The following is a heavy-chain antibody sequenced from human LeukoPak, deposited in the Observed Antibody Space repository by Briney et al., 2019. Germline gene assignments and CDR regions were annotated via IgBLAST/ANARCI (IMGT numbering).Heavy chain of an antibody. Sequence: GGSLRLSCAASGFTFSSYWMHWVRQAPGKGLVWVSRINSDGSSTNYADSVKGRFTISRDNAKNSLYLQMNSLRAEDTAVYYCARGTDWELPNYFDYWGQGTLVTVSS. D-gene: IGHD1-26*01. CDR1: GFTFSSYW. V-gene: IGHV3-74*01. J-gene: IGHJ4*02. CDR3: ARGTDWELPNYFDY. CDR2: INSDGSST.